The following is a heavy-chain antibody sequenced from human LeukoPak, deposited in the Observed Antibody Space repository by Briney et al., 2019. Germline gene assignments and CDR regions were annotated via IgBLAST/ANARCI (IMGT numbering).Heavy chain of an antibody. Sequence: SVKVSCKASGGTFSSYAISWVRQAPGQGLEWMGGIIPIFGTANYAQKFQGRVTVTADESTSTAYMELSSLRSEDTAVYYCARVNFGVVQNYYYYGMDVWGQGTTVTVSS. CDR1: GGTFSSYA. V-gene: IGHV1-69*13. J-gene: IGHJ6*02. CDR2: IIPIFGTA. CDR3: ARVNFGVVQNYYYYGMDV. D-gene: IGHD3-3*01.